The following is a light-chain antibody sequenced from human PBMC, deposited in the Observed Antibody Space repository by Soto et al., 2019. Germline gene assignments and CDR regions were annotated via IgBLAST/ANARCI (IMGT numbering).Light chain of an antibody. Sequence: GERATLSCRASQSVSSYLAWYQQKPGQAPRLLIYDASNRATGIPARFSGSGSGTDFTLTISSLEPEDFAVYYCQQRSNWPPRITFGQGTRLEIK. CDR2: DAS. CDR1: QSVSSY. J-gene: IGKJ5*01. CDR3: QQRSNWPPRIT. V-gene: IGKV3-11*01.